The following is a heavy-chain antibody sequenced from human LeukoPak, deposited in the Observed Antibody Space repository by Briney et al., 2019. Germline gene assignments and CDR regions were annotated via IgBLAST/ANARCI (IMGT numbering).Heavy chain of an antibody. D-gene: IGHD3-10*01. J-gene: IGHJ6*02. Sequence: GGSLRLSCAASGFTFSSYAMSWVRQAPGKGLEWVSAISGSGGSTYYADSVKGRFTISRDNSKNTLYLQMNSLRAEDTAVYYCAPRFTARDYYYGMDVWGQGTTVTVSS. V-gene: IGHV3-23*01. CDR1: GFTFSSYA. CDR2: ISGSGGST. CDR3: APRFTARDYYYGMDV.